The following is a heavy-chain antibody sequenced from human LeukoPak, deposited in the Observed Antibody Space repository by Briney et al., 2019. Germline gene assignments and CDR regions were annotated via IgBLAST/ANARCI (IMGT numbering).Heavy chain of an antibody. CDR2: IHYSGST. CDR3: TGGRRYSDGFPFDY. Sequence: SETLSPTCTVSGGSINSYYWNWIRQPPGKGLEWVGYIHYSGSTNYNPSLKSRVTISIDTSKNQFSLKLSSVTAADTAVYYCTGGRRYSDGFPFDYWGKGTLVTVSS. V-gene: IGHV4-59*01. D-gene: IGHD5-18*01. CDR1: GGSINSYY. J-gene: IGHJ4*02.